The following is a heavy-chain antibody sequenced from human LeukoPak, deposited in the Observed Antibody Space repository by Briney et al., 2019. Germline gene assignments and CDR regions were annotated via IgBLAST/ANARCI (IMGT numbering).Heavy chain of an antibody. Sequence: EASVKVSCKASGYTFTSYDINWVRQATGQGLEWMGWMNPNSGNTGYAQKFQGRVTMTRNTSISTAYMELSSLRSEDTAVYYCARDPEKWGSGSLMFDYWGQGTLVTVSS. CDR3: ARDPEKWGSGSLMFDY. D-gene: IGHD3-10*01. CDR1: GYTFTSYD. J-gene: IGHJ4*02. CDR2: MNPNSGNT. V-gene: IGHV1-8*01.